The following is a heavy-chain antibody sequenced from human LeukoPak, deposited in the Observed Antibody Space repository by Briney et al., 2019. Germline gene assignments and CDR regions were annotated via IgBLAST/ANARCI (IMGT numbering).Heavy chain of an antibody. D-gene: IGHD1-26*01. CDR1: GFIFSSCA. Sequence: GGSLRLSCAASGFIFSSCAMSWVRQAPGKGLEWVSGISGTDGYTYYADSVKGRFTISRDNSKNTLYLQMNSLRADDTAVYYCAKYSGRYSNTYFDYWGQGTLVTVSS. V-gene: IGHV3-23*01. CDR3: AKYSGRYSNTYFDY. CDR2: ISGTDGYT. J-gene: IGHJ4*02.